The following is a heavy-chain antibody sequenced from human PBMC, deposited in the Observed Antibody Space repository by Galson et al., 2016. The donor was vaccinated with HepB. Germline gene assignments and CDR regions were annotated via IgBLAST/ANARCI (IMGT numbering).Heavy chain of an antibody. V-gene: IGHV5-51*01. CDR3: SRHWGPYSSGAFGL. J-gene: IGHJ3*01. CDR2: IYPSDSDA. Sequence: EWMGIIYPSDSDARYSPSFQGQVTISVDKSISTAYLQWSSLKASDTAMYYCSRHWGPYSSGAFGLWGQGTMVTVSS. D-gene: IGHD6-25*01.